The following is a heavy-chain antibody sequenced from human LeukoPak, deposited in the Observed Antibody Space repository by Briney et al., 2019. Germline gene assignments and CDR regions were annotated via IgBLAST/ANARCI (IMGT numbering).Heavy chain of an antibody. J-gene: IGHJ4*02. CDR3: ARAGWLGPFDY. V-gene: IGHV4-34*01. CDR1: GGSFSGYY. Sequence: SETLSLTCAVYGGSFSGYYWSWIRQPPGKGLEWIGEINHSGSTNYNPSLKSRATISVDTSKNQFSLKLSSVTAADTAVYYCARAGWLGPFDYWGQGTLVTVSS. D-gene: IGHD6-19*01. CDR2: INHSGST.